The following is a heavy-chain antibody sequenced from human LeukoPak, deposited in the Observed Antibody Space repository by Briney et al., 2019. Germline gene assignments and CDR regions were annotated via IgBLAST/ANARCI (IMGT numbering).Heavy chain of an antibody. CDR1: GGSFSGYY. Sequence: SETLSLTCAVYGGSFSGYYWSWIRQPPGKGLEWIGEINHSGSTNYNPSLKSRVTISVDTSKNQFSPKLSSVTAADTAVYYCAREGGIAAAVLYYFDYWGQGTLVTVSS. V-gene: IGHV4-34*01. CDR2: INHSGST. CDR3: AREGGIAAAVLYYFDY. J-gene: IGHJ4*02. D-gene: IGHD6-13*01.